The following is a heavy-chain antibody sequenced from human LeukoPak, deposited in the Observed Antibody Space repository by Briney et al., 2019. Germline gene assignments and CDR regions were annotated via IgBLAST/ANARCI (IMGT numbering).Heavy chain of an antibody. V-gene: IGHV3-23*01. D-gene: IGHD1-1*01. CDR2: IFGSGGSP. J-gene: IGHJ4*02. CDR1: GFTFGSHA. Sequence: GGSLRLSCEASGFTFGSHAMYWVRQAPGKGLEWVAGIFGSGGSPHYADPVKGRFTISRDTSENTLFLQMNSLGAEDSAVYYCAGRRAVTCNLCFVYWGQGSLVTVSS. CDR3: AGRRAVTCNLCFVY.